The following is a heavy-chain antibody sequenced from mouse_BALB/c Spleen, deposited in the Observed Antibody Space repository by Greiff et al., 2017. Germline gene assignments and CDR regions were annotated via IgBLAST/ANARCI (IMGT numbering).Heavy chain of an antibody. CDR2: IRNKATGYTT. CDR3: GRGIGNYAY. CDR1: GFTFTDYY. D-gene: IGHD2-1*01. Sequence: EVQVVESGGGLVQPGGSLRLSCATSGFTFTDYYMSWVRQPPGKALEWLGFIRNKATGYTTEYSASVKGRFSISRDNSQSILYLQMNTLRAEDSATNYCGRGIGNYAYWGQGTTVTVSA. J-gene: IGHJ2*01. V-gene: IGHV7-3*02.